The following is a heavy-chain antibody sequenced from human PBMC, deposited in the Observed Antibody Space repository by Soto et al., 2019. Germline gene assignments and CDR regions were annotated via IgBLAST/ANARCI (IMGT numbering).Heavy chain of an antibody. CDR3: ARTIYGSGNQADY. CDR1: GGTFSSYT. Sequence: QVPLVQSGAEVKKPGSSVKVSCKASGGTFSSYTISWVRQAPGQGLEWMGRIIPILGIANYAQKFQGRVTITADKSTSTAYMELSSLRSEDTAVYYCARTIYGSGNQADYWGQGTLVTVSS. J-gene: IGHJ4*02. V-gene: IGHV1-69*02. CDR2: IIPILGIA. D-gene: IGHD3-10*01.